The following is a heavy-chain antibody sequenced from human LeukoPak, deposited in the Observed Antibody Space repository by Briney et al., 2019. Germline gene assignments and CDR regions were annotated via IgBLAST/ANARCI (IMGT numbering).Heavy chain of an antibody. CDR2: ISGSGGST. V-gene: IGHV3-23*01. J-gene: IGHJ4*02. CDR1: GFTFSSYG. CDR3: AKGGTPFFGIAAAGDDYFDY. Sequence: PGGSLRLSCAASGFTFSSYGMSWVRQAPGEGLEWVSAISGSGGSTYYADSVKGRFTISRDNSKNTLYLQMNSLRAEDTAVYYCAKGGTPFFGIAAAGDDYFDYWGQGTLVTVSS. D-gene: IGHD6-13*01.